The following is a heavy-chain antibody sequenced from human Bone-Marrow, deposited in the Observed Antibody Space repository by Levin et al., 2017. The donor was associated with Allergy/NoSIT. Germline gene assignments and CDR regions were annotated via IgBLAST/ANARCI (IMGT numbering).Heavy chain of an antibody. Sequence: PGGSLRLSCTVSGDSIGSRAFYWGWIRQPPGKGLEWVASIYYSGSTYYNPSLKSRVTVSVDTSKNQFSLKLTSVTAADTAIYYCARRFAPRSNWDFDYWGPGTLVTVSS. J-gene: IGHJ4*02. V-gene: IGHV4-39*01. CDR3: ARRFAPRSNWDFDY. CDR2: IYYSGST. D-gene: IGHD3-10*01. CDR1: GDSIGSRAFY.